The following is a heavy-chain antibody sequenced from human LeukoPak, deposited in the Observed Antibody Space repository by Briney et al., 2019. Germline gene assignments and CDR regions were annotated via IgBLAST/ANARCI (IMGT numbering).Heavy chain of an antibody. V-gene: IGHV3-23*01. CDR3: AKDGLYFDGSTHIYYFDS. Sequence: PGGSLRLSCAASGFSFGGYAMTWVRQAPGKGLEWVPSITYNGAASYYLDSVKARFTISRDNSRSTLYLQMDSLTAEDTALYYCAKDGLYFDGSTHIYYFDSWGQGTLVAVSS. CDR2: ITYNGAAS. J-gene: IGHJ4*02. D-gene: IGHD3-9*01. CDR1: GFSFGGYA.